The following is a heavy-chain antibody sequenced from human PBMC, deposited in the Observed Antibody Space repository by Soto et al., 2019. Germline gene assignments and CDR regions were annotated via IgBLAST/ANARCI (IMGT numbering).Heavy chain of an antibody. Sequence: GGSLRLSCAASGFTFSSYAMHWVRQAPGKGLEWVAVISYDGSNKYYADYVKGRFTISRDNAKNTLYLQMNSLRAEDTAVYYCARVHSSWYDYWGQGTLVTVSS. J-gene: IGHJ4*02. V-gene: IGHV3-30-3*01. CDR2: ISYDGSNK. D-gene: IGHD6-13*01. CDR3: ARVHSSWYDY. CDR1: GFTFSSYA.